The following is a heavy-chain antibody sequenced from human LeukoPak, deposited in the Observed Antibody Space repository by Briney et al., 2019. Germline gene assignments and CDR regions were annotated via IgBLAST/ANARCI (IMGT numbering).Heavy chain of an antibody. CDR1: GFTFSTYS. J-gene: IGHJ4*02. CDR2: ISYDGSKK. D-gene: IGHD6-6*01. V-gene: IGHV3-30*04. CDR3: ARRIAARGRYFDY. Sequence: GGSLRLSCAASGFTFSTYSMHWVRQAPGRGLEWVAIISYDGSKKYYADSVKGRFTISRDNSKNTLFLQMNSLRPEDTAVYYCARRIAARGRYFDYWGQGTLVTVSS.